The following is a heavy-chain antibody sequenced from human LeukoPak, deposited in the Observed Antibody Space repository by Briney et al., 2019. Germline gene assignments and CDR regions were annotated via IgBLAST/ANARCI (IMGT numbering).Heavy chain of an antibody. Sequence: GGSLRLSCAASGFTFSSYAMTWVRQAPGKGLEWVSAISGSGDSTYYADSVKGRFTTSRDNSKNTLYLQMNSLRAEDTAVYYCAKDSGSYYAYFDYWGQGTLVTVSS. V-gene: IGHV3-23*01. D-gene: IGHD1-26*01. J-gene: IGHJ4*02. CDR2: ISGSGDST. CDR1: GFTFSSYA. CDR3: AKDSGSYYAYFDY.